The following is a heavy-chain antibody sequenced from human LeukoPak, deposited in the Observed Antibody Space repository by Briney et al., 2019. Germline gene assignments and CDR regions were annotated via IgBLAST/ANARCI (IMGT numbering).Heavy chain of an antibody. CDR3: VRDHVGGSCVDCPLGDAFDT. Sequence: GGSLRLSCAASGFTFDEYAMHWVRQAPGKGLEWVSGISWSRYIIEYADSVRGRFTISRDNAKNSLFLQMNSLRAEDSAMYYCVRDHVGGSCVDCPLGDAFDTWGQGTMVTVSS. CDR2: ISWSRYII. V-gene: IGHV3-9*01. J-gene: IGHJ3*02. D-gene: IGHD2-15*01. CDR1: GFTFDEYA.